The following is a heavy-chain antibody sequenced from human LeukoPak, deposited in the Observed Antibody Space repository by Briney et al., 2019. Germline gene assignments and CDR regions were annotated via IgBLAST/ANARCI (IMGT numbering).Heavy chain of an antibody. CDR1: GYSISSGYY. J-gene: IGHJ2*01. CDR2: IYHSGST. D-gene: IGHD7-27*01. V-gene: IGHV4-38-2*02. CDR3: ATGTGDPWYFDL. Sequence: SETLSLTCTVSGYSISSGYYWGWIRQPPGKGLEWIGSIYHSGSTYYNPSLKSRVTISVDTSKNQFSLKLSSVTAADTAVYYCATGTGDPWYFDLWGRGTLVTVSS.